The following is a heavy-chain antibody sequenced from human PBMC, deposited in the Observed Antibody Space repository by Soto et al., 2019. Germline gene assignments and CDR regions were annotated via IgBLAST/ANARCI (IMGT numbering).Heavy chain of an antibody. J-gene: IGHJ5*02. V-gene: IGHV4-34*01. CDR3: ARDPLGYCSGGSCYSGWFDP. Sequence: SETLSLTCAVYGGSFSGYYWTWIRQPPGKGLEWIGEINHSGTTNYNPSAKSRVTMSVDTSMNQFSLKLSSVTAADTAVYYCARDPLGYCSGGSCYSGWFDPWGQGTLVTVSS. D-gene: IGHD2-15*01. CDR1: GGSFSGYY. CDR2: INHSGTT.